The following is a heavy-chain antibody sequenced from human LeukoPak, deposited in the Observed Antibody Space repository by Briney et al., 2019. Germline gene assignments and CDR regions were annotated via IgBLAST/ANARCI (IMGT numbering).Heavy chain of an antibody. D-gene: IGHD3-10*01. CDR1: GGSLSSHY. CDR3: ARHYYGSGSYYFVFDY. V-gene: IGHV4-59*11. CDR2: IYYSGST. J-gene: IGHJ4*02. Sequence: SQTLPLTCTVSGGSLSSHYGTWIRQPPGKGLEWIGYIYYSGSTNYNPSLKSRVTISVDTSKNQFSLKLSSVTAADTAVYYCARHYYGSGSYYFVFDYWGQGTLVTVSS.